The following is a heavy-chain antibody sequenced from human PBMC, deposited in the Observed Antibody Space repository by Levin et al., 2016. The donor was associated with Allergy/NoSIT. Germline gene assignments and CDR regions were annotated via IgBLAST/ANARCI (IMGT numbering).Heavy chain of an antibody. CDR1: GGSISSYY. D-gene: IGHD1-26*01. CDR3: ARAGSYYGEGDYFDY. J-gene: IGHJ4*02. V-gene: IGHV4-4*07. CDR2: IYTSGST. Sequence: SETLSLTCTVSGGSISSYYWSWIRQPAGKGLEWIGRIYTSGSTNYNPSLKSRVTMSVDTSKNQFSLKLSSVTAADTAVYYCARAGSYYGEGDYFDYWGQGTLVTVSS.